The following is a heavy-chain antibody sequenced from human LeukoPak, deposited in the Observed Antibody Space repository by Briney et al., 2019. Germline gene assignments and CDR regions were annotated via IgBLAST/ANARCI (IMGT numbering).Heavy chain of an antibody. CDR1: GGSFSGYY. V-gene: IGHV4-34*01. J-gene: IGHJ4*02. CDR2: INHSGST. Sequence: SETLSLTCAVYGGSFSGYYWSWIRQPPGKGLEWIGEINHSGSTNYNPSLKSRVTISVDTSKNQFSLKLSSVTAADTAVYYCATPPFYTYDYWGQGTLVTVSS. D-gene: IGHD2/OR15-2a*01. CDR3: ATPPFYTYDY.